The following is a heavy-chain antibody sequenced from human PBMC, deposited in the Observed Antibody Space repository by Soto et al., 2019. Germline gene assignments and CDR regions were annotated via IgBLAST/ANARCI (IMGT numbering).Heavy chain of an antibody. V-gene: IGHV1-69*13. CDR3: ARTSRYCSSTSCYERFYFDY. Sequence: ASVKVSCKASGGTFSSYAISWVRQAPGQGLEWMGGIIPIFGTANYAQKFQGRVTITADESTSTAYMELSSLRSEDTAVYYCARTSRYCSSTSCYERFYFDYWGQGTLVTVSS. CDR2: IIPIFGTA. D-gene: IGHD2-2*01. CDR1: GGTFSSYA. J-gene: IGHJ4*02.